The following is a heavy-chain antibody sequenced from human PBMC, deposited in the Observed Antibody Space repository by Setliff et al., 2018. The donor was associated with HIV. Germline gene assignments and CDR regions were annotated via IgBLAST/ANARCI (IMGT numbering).Heavy chain of an antibody. Sequence: KPSETLSLTCTVSGGSISSSNYYWGWIRQPPGKGLEWIGSIYYSGSTYYNPSLKSRVTISVDTSKNQFSLKLSSVTAADTAIYYCARGRDYTGSWFRPFYLDFWGHGNLVTVSS. CDR2: IYYSGST. CDR3: ARGRDYTGSWFRPFYLDF. J-gene: IGHJ4*01. CDR1: GGSISSSNYY. D-gene: IGHD3-3*01. V-gene: IGHV4-39*07.